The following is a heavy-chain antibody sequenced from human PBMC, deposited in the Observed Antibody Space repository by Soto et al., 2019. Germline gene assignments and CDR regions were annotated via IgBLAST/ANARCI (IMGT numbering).Heavy chain of an antibody. CDR1: GFSFSISP. D-gene: IGHD7-27*01. Sequence: QVQLVESGGGVVQPGRSLRLSCAASGFSFSISPMHWVRQAPGKGPEWVALISYDGTNKFYADSVKGRFTISRDNSKSTLHLKVDSLRHEDAAVYYCARDPKTSGGQHWAFNYFDSWGQGTLVTVSS. J-gene: IGHJ4*02. CDR3: ARDPKTSGGQHWAFNYFDS. V-gene: IGHV3-30-3*01. CDR2: ISYDGTNK.